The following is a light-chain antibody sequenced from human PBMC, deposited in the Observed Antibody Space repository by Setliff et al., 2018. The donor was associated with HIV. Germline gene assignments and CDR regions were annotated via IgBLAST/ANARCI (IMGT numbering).Light chain of an antibody. CDR1: SSDLADFNY. Sequence: SVLTQPRSVSGSPGQSVTISCTGTSSDLADFNYVSWYQHHPGKAPKLIIYDVTKRPSGVPDRFSGSNSGNTASLTISGLQTDDEADYYCCSYAGSYTSLYVFGIGTKVTVL. CDR2: DVT. CDR3: CSYAGSYTSLYV. V-gene: IGLV2-11*01. J-gene: IGLJ1*01.